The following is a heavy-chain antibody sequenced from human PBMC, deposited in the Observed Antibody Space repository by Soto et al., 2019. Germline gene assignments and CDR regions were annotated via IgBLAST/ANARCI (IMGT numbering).Heavy chain of an antibody. V-gene: IGHV6-1*01. Sequence: SQTLSLTCAISGDSVSGNSAAWNWIRQSPSRGLEWLGRTYYRSKWYNDYAVSVKSRITVTPDTSKNQFSLHLNSVTPEDTAVYYCAREFPHYESSDSYFDYSGQGALGTVS. J-gene: IGHJ4*02. CDR1: GDSVSGNSAA. CDR2: TYYRSKWYN. D-gene: IGHD3-22*01. CDR3: AREFPHYESSDSYFDY.